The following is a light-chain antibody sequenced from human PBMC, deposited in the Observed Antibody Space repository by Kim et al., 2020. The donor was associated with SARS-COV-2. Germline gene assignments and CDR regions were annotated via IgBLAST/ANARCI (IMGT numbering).Light chain of an antibody. CDR1: SSDVGDYNY. CDR3: SSYTNISALI. CDR2: NVN. V-gene: IGLV2-14*03. Sequence: GHSITISCTGTSSDVGDYNYVSWYQQHPCKAPKLMIYNVNNRPSGVSNRFSGSKSGNTASLTISGLQAEDEADYYCSSYTNISALIFGGGTQLTVL. J-gene: IGLJ2*01.